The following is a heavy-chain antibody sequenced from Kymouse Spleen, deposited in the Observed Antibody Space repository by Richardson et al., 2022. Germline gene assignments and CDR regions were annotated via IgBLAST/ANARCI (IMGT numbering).Heavy chain of an antibody. CDR3: AKDMKWELRWYFDL. CDR1: GFTFDDYA. Sequence: EVQLVESGGGLVQPGRSLRLSCAASGFTFDDYAMHWVRQAPGKGLEWVSGISWNSGSIGYADSVKGRFTISRDNAKNSLYLQMNSLRAEDTALYYCAKDMKWELRWYFDLWGRGTLVTVSS. J-gene: IGHJ2*01. CDR2: ISWNSGSI. D-gene: IGHD1-26*01. V-gene: IGHV3-9*01.